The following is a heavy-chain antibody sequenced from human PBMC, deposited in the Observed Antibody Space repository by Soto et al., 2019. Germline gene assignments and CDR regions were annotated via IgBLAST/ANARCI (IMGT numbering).Heavy chain of an antibody. CDR2: IYSGGST. D-gene: IGHD4-17*01. CDR1: GITVSSNY. Sequence: EVQLVESGGGLIQPGGSLRLSCAASGITVSSNYMSWVRQAPGKGLEWVSVIYSGGSTYYADSVKGRFTISRDNSKNMLYLQMNSLRAEDTAVYYCARIETVVNSYWYFDLWGRGTLVTVSS. CDR3: ARIETVVNSYWYFDL. V-gene: IGHV3-53*01. J-gene: IGHJ2*01.